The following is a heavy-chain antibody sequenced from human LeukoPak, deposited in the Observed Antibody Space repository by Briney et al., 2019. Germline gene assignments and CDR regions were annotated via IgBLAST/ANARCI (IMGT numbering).Heavy chain of an antibody. Sequence: GGSLRLSCAACGFTYSNYSMSWGRQAPGKGLEWVANIKQDGNEKYYVDSVKGRFTISRDNAKNSLYLQMNSLRAEDTAVYYCARELDYGDHWYFDLWGRGTLVSVSS. CDR3: ARELDYGDHWYFDL. CDR1: GFTYSNYS. J-gene: IGHJ2*01. CDR2: IKQDGNEK. V-gene: IGHV3-7*03. D-gene: IGHD4-17*01.